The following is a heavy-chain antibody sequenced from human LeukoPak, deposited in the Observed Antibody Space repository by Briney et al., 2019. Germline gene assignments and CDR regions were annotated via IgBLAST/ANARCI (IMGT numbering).Heavy chain of an antibody. CDR1: GFTFSSYA. J-gene: IGHJ4*02. Sequence: PGGSLRLSCAASGFTFSSYAMHWVRQAPGKGLEWVAVISYDGSTNYADSVKGRFTISRDYSKNTLYLQKHSVRAEHTAVYYCAKDQNREPYYFDYWGQGTLVTVSS. CDR3: AKDQNREPYYFDY. D-gene: IGHD1-14*01. CDR2: ISYDGST. V-gene: IGHV3-30*18.